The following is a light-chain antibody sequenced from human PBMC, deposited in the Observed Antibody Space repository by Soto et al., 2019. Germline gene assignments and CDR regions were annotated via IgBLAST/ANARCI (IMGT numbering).Light chain of an antibody. Sequence: EIVLTQSPGSLSLSPGERATLSCRASQSVSKNYLAWYQQKPGQPPRLLISGASRRATGIPDRFSGSGSGTDFTLTISSLQPEDFAVYSCQQYSISPITFGQGTRLEI. CDR2: GAS. CDR1: QSVSKNY. J-gene: IGKJ5*01. V-gene: IGKV3-20*01. CDR3: QQYSISPIT.